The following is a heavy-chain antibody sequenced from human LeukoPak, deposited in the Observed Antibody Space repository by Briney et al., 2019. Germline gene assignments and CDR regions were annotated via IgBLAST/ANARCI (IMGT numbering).Heavy chain of an antibody. Sequence: GGSLRLSCAASGFTFDDYAMHWVRQAPGKGLEWVSGISWNSGSIGYADSVKGRFTISRDNAKNSLYLQMNSLRAEDTAVYYCARVWYGDYSYMDVWGKGTTVTVSS. V-gene: IGHV3-9*01. CDR3: ARVWYGDYSYMDV. D-gene: IGHD4-17*01. CDR2: ISWNSGSI. CDR1: GFTFDDYA. J-gene: IGHJ6*03.